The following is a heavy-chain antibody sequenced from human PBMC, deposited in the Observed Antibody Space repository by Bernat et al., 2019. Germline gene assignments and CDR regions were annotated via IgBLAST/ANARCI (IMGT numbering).Heavy chain of an antibody. J-gene: IGHJ4*02. D-gene: IGHD3-22*01. CDR3: ARSRGELRDYYDSSGYPMNLYFDY. Sequence: QVQLQQWGAGLLKPSETLSLTCAVYGGSFSGYYWSWIRQPPGKGLEWIGEINHSGSTNYNPSLKSRVTISVDTSKNQFSLKLSSVTAADTAVYYCARSRGELRDYYDSSGYPMNLYFDYCGQGTLVTVAT. V-gene: IGHV4-34*01. CDR2: INHSGST. CDR1: GGSFSGYY.